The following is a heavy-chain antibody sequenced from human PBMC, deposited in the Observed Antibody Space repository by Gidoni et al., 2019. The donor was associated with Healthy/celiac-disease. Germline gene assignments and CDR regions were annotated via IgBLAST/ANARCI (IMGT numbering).Heavy chain of an antibody. J-gene: IGHJ5*02. CDR1: GFTFSSYA. CDR3: AKGHSKGLLWVNWFDP. CDR2: ISGSGGST. V-gene: IGHV3-23*01. Sequence: EVQLLESGGGLVQPGGSLRLSCAASGFTFSSYAMSWVRQAPGKGLEWVSAISGSGGSTYYADSVKGRFTISRDNSKNTLYLQMNSLRAEDTAVYYCAKGHSKGLLWVNWFDPWGQGTLVTVSS. D-gene: IGHD3-10*01.